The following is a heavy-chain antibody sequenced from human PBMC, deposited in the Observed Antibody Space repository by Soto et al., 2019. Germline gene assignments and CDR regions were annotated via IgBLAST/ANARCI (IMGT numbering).Heavy chain of an antibody. J-gene: IGHJ5*02. Sequence: SETLPLTCTVSGGSISNSDYYWSLIRQHPGKGLEWIGYIYYSGSTYYNPSLKSRVTISVDTSKNQFSLKLSSVTAADTAVYYCARYMVRGVITKGQYWFDPWGQGTLVPVSS. CDR3: ARYMVRGVITKGQYWFDP. CDR2: IYYSGST. D-gene: IGHD3-10*01. V-gene: IGHV4-31*03. CDR1: GGSISNSDYY.